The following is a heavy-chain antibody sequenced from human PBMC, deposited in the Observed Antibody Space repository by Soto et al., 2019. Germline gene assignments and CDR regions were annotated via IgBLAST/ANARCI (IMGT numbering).Heavy chain of an antibody. V-gene: IGHV4-39*01. D-gene: IGHD2-15*01. CDR2: IYYSGST. CDR3: ARLGWRVAATRGNWFDP. J-gene: IGHJ5*02. Sequence: SETLSLTCTVSGGSISSSSYYWGWIRQPPGKGLEWIGSIYYSGSTYYNPSLKSRVTISVDTTKNQFSLKLSSVTAADTAVYYCARLGWRVAATRGNWFDPWGQGTLVTVSS. CDR1: GGSISSSSYY.